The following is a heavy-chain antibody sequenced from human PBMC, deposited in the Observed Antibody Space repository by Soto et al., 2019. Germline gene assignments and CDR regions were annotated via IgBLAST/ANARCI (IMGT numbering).Heavy chain of an antibody. CDR3: ATSTDIVLMVYARREYFDY. CDR1: RYTFTSYY. CDR2: IIPILGIA. J-gene: IGHJ4*02. V-gene: IGHV1-69*02. D-gene: IGHD2-8*01. Sequence: SVKLTSKAPRYTFTSYYMKSVRQSTGQGLEWMGRIIPILGIANYAQKFQGRVTITADKSTSTAYMELSSLRSEDTAVYYCATSTDIVLMVYARREYFDYWGQGTLVTVSS.